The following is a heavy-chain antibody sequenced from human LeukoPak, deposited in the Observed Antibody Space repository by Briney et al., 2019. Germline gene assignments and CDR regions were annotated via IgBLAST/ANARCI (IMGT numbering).Heavy chain of an antibody. CDR2: INPNSGGT. Sequence: ASVKVSCKASGYTFTGYYMHWVRQAPGQGLEWMGWINPNSGGTNYAQKFQGRVTMTRDTSISTAYMELSGLRSDDTAVYYCARSIQLWHKDAFDIWGQGTMVTVSS. V-gene: IGHV1-2*02. CDR3: ARSIQLWHKDAFDI. J-gene: IGHJ3*02. D-gene: IGHD5-18*01. CDR1: GYTFTGYY.